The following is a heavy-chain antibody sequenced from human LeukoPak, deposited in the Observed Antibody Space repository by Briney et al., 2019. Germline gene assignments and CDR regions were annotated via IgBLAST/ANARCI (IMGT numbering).Heavy chain of an antibody. CDR2: INPNSGGT. D-gene: IGHD5-18*01. V-gene: IGHV1-2*02. CDR3: AREALSLDTAMVLYFDY. CDR1: GYTFTGYY. J-gene: IGHJ4*02. Sequence: ASVKVSCKASGYTFTGYYMHWVRQAPGQGLEWMGWINPNSGGTNYAQKFQGRVTMTRDTSISTAYMELSRLRSDDTAVYYCAREALSLDTAMVLYFDYWGQGTLVTVS.